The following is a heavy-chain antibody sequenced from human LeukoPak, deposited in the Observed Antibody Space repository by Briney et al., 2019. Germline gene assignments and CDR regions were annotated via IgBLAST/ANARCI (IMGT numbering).Heavy chain of an antibody. V-gene: IGHV4-34*01. J-gene: IGHJ4*02. CDR2: INHSGST. CDR3: ARRRVRTYYYGSGSSTNFDY. Sequence: SETLSLTCAVYGGSFSGYYWSWIRQPPGKGLEWIGEINHSGSTNYNPSLKSRVTISVDTSKNQFSLKLSSVTAADTAVYYCARRRVRTYYYGSGSSTNFDYWGQGTLVTVSS. CDR1: GGSFSGYY. D-gene: IGHD3-10*01.